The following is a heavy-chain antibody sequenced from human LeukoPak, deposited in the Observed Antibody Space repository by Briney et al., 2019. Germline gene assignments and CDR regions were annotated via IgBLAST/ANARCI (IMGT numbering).Heavy chain of an antibody. CDR2: INPNSGGT. Sequence: GASVKVSCKASGYTFTGYYMHWVRQAPGQGLEWMGCINPNSGGTNYAQKFQGRVTMTRDTSISTAYMELSRLRSDDTAVYYCASPTGTSDYYYGMDVWGQGTTVTVSS. CDR1: GYTFTGYY. CDR3: ASPTGTSDYYYGMDV. V-gene: IGHV1-2*02. J-gene: IGHJ6*02. D-gene: IGHD1-1*01.